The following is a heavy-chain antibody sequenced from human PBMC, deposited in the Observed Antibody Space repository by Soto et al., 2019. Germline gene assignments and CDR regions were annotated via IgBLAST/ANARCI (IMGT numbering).Heavy chain of an antibody. CDR2: MSYDGSNE. Sequence: QVQLVESGGGVVQPGRSLRLSCAASGFTFSSNAMHWVRQAPGKGLEWVAVMSYDGSNEYYADSVKGRFTISRDNSNTTRYLHMNSLRAEDTAVYYCARDSILSGTTRPPPLDYWGQGTLVTVSS. CDR3: ARDSILSGTTRPPPLDY. J-gene: IGHJ4*02. V-gene: IGHV3-30-3*01. D-gene: IGHD4-17*01. CDR1: GFTFSSNA.